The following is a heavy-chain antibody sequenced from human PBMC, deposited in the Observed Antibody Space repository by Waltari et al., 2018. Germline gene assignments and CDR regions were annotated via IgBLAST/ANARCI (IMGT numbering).Heavy chain of an antibody. Sequence: EVQLVESGGGLVQPGGALRLSCAASGFTCSSYSMHWVRQAPGKGLGWVSYISSSSSTIYYADSVKGRFTISRDNAKNSLYLQMNSLRAEDTAVYYCARKDYEWYYFDYWGQGTLVTVSS. CDR1: GFTCSSYS. CDR3: ARKDYEWYYFDY. V-gene: IGHV3-48*04. J-gene: IGHJ4*02. CDR2: ISSSSSTI. D-gene: IGHD3-16*01.